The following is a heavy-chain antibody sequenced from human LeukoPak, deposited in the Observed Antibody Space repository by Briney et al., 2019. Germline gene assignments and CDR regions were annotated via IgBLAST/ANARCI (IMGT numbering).Heavy chain of an antibody. CDR1: GFTFSSYG. J-gene: IGHJ4*02. CDR2: IRYDGSNK. Sequence: GGSLRLSCAASGFTFSSYGMHWVRQAPGKGLEWVAFIRYDGSNKYYADSVRGRFTISRDNAKNSLYLQMNSLRAEDKAVYYCARDFNWNLDYWGQGTLVTVSS. V-gene: IGHV3-30*02. D-gene: IGHD1-20*01. CDR3: ARDFNWNLDY.